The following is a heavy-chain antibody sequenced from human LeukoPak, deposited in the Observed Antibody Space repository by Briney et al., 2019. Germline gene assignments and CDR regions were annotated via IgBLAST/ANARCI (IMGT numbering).Heavy chain of an antibody. D-gene: IGHD2/OR15-2a*01. J-gene: IGHJ6*03. CDR2: IYSGGST. CDR1: GFTVSINY. Sequence: GGSLRLSCAASGFTVSINYMSWVRQAPGKGLEWVSVIYSGGSTYYADSVKGRFTISRDNSKNTLYLQMNSLRAEDTAVYYCASVSKEIGGYYYYYMDVWGKGTTVTISS. CDR3: ASVSKEIGGYYYYYMDV. V-gene: IGHV3-53*01.